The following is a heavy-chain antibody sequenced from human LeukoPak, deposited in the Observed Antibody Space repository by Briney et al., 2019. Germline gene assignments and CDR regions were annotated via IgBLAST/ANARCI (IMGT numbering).Heavy chain of an antibody. CDR2: IRSKANSYAT. V-gene: IGHV3-73*01. J-gene: IGHJ4*02. Sequence: GGSLRLSCAASGFTFSGSAMHWVRQASGKGLEWVGRIRSKANSYATAYAASVKGRSTISRDDSKNTAYLQMNSLKTEDTAVYYCTSAGSSPPFDYWGQGTLVTVSS. D-gene: IGHD6-13*01. CDR1: GFTFSGSA. CDR3: TSAGSSPPFDY.